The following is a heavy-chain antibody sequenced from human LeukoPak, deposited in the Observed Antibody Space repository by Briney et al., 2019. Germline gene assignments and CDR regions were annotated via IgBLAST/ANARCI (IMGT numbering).Heavy chain of an antibody. CDR1: GYTFTNYH. CDR3: AREAMVGDTRAPFDI. CDR2: MNPSGGST. D-gene: IGHD1-26*01. V-gene: IGHV1-46*01. Sequence: GASVKVSCKASGYTFTNYHMHWVRQAPGQGLEWMGMMNPSGGSTSYAQKFQGRVTMTRDTSTSTVYMELSSLRSEDTAVYYCAREAMVGDTRAPFDIWGQGTMVTVSS. J-gene: IGHJ3*02.